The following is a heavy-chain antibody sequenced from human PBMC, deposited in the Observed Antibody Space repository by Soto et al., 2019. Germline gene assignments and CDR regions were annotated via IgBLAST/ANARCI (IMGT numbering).Heavy chain of an antibody. CDR3: ARAAGHCTSTNCYPQYFDP. J-gene: IGHJ5*02. D-gene: IGHD2-2*01. CDR1: GFTFSSYA. Sequence: GGSLRLSCAASGFTFSSYATNWVRQAPGKGLEWVSAITAGGSGTYYADSVKGRFTTSRDDSKNALSLEMNSLRAEDTAIYYCARAAGHCTSTNCYPQYFDPWGQGTLVTVSS. CDR2: ITAGGSGT. V-gene: IGHV3-23*01.